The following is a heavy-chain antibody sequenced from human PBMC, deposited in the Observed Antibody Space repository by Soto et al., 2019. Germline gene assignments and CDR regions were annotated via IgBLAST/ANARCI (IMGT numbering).Heavy chain of an antibody. CDR1: GFTFSAFA. V-gene: IGHV3-30*03. CDR2: ISYDGRNE. CDR3: ARDTVTTKYYFDY. J-gene: IGHJ4*02. D-gene: IGHD4-17*01. Sequence: QAGGSLRLSCAVSGFTFSAFAMYWVRQAPGKGLEWVALISYDGRNEDYAESVRGRFTISRDNSKNTLYLDMNSLRAEDTAVYYCARDTVTTKYYFDYWGQGTLVTVSS.